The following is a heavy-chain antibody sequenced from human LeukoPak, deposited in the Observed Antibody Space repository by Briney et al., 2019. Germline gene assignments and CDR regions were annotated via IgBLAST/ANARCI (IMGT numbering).Heavy chain of an antibody. D-gene: IGHD5-18*01. CDR2: IIPIFGTA. CDR1: GGTFSSYA. Sequence: ASVKVSCKASGGTFSSYAISWVRQAPGQGLEWMGGIIPIFGTANYAQKFQGRVTITADESTSTAYMELSSLRSEDTAVYYCARVYDTAMANFDYWGQGTLVTVSS. J-gene: IGHJ4*02. V-gene: IGHV1-69*13. CDR3: ARVYDTAMANFDY.